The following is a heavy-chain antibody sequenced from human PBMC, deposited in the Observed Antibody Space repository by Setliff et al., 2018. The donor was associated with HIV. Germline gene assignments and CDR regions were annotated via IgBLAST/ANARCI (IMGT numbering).Heavy chain of an antibody. Sequence: NPSETLSLTCTVSGGSVGSSSYYWAWIRQPPGKGLEWIGSIYYTGNTKYNPSLESRVTFSIDTSENQFSLRLAPVTAADTAIYYCARDDSIVLVPAVMRGDGFDFWGQGRMVTVSS. V-gene: IGHV4-39*07. D-gene: IGHD2-2*01. CDR1: GGSVGSSSYY. CDR2: IYYTGNT. CDR3: ARDDSIVLVPAVMRGDGFDF. J-gene: IGHJ3*01.